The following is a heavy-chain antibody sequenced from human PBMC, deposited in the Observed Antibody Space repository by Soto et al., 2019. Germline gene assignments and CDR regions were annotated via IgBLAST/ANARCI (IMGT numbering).Heavy chain of an antibody. V-gene: IGHV4-61*01. D-gene: IGHD2-8*02. CDR3: ARISYWVKDY. CDR1: GASLSSGSYY. Sequence: SETLSLTCTVSGASLSSGSYYWSWIRQPPGKGLEWIGYFYYTGTTKYNPSLESRVTISADTSKNQFSLNLTSVTAADTAVYYCARISYWVKDYSGQGAMVTVSS. J-gene: IGHJ4*02. CDR2: FYYTGTT.